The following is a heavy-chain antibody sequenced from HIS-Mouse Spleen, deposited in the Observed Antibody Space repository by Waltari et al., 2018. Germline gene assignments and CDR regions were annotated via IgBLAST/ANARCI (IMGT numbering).Heavy chain of an antibody. CDR3: AREIPYSSSWYDWYFDL. D-gene: IGHD6-13*01. J-gene: IGHJ2*01. V-gene: IGHV4-39*07. Sequence: QLQLQESGPGLVKPSETLSLTCTVSGGSISSSSYYWGWIRQPPGKGLEWIGSIYYSGSTYSNPSLKRRVTISVGTSKNQFSLKLSSVTAADTAVYYCAREIPYSSSWYDWYFDLWGRGTLVTVSS. CDR1: GGSISSSSYY. CDR2: IYYSGST.